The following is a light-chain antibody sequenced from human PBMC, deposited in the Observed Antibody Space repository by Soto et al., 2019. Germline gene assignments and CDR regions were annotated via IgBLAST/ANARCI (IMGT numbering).Light chain of an antibody. J-gene: IGLJ1*01. Sequence: QSALTQPASVSGSPGQSIAMSCTGTSSDVGTHNFVSWYQQHPGKAPKLIIYDVSNRPSGVSDRFFGPKSGNTASLTISGLQAEDEADYYCSSFTTTNTYVFGTGTKVTVL. V-gene: IGLV2-14*03. CDR3: SSFTTTNTYV. CDR1: SSDVGTHNF. CDR2: DVS.